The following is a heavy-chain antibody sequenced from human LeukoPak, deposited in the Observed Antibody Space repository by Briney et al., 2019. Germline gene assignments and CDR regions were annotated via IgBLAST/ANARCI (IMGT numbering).Heavy chain of an antibody. J-gene: IGHJ3*02. V-gene: IGHV1-69*05. CDR2: IIPIFGTA. CDR1: GGTFSSYV. Sequence: ASVKVSCKASGGTFSSYVISWVRQASGQGLEWMGGIIPIFGTANYAQKFQGRVTMTTDTSTSTAYMEVRSLRSEDTAVYYCARDGHRRYYYDSSGREDAFDIWGQGTMVTVSA. D-gene: IGHD3-22*01. CDR3: ARDGHRRYYYDSSGREDAFDI.